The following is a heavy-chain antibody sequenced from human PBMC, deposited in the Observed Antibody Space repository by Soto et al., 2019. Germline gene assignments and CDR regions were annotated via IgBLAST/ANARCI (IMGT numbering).Heavy chain of an antibody. CDR1: GASIGASSDF. J-gene: IGHJ4*02. CDR3: ARQPESTSYFDY. Sequence: SETLSLTCCVSGASIGASSDFWGWIRQAPGKGLEWIGNVYQSGTTRLNPSLKSRVSIFVDRSKNQFSLELNSATAADRAVYYCARQPESTSYFDYWGQGILVTVSS. D-gene: IGHD2-2*01. CDR2: VYQSGTT. V-gene: IGHV4-39*01.